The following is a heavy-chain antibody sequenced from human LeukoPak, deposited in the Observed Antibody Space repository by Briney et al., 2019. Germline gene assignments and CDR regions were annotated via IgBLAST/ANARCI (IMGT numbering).Heavy chain of an antibody. J-gene: IGHJ4*02. CDR1: GASITSSNYY. V-gene: IGHV4-39*07. CDR3: ARDVTVRGSPYRRYFDF. CDR2: LYDAGNT. Sequence: SETLSLTCTVSGASITSSNYYWAWIRQPPGKGLEWIGSLYDAGNTYYSPSLKSRVAISVDTAKKQVSLRLTSLTAADTAVYYCARDVTVRGSPYRRYFDFWGQGSLVAVSS. D-gene: IGHD3-10*01.